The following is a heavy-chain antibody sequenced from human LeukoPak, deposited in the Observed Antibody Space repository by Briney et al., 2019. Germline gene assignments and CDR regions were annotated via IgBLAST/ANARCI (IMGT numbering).Heavy chain of an antibody. D-gene: IGHD1-7*01. Sequence: GGSLRLSCTASGFTFRGFLMSWVRQTPGKGLEWVANIKQDGSEKYYADSVKGRFTISRDNTKNSLSLQMNSLRAEDTAVYYCARAGSNWNYVYWGQGTLVTVSS. V-gene: IGHV3-7*01. CDR2: IKQDGSEK. J-gene: IGHJ4*02. CDR3: ARAGSNWNYVY. CDR1: GFTFRGFL.